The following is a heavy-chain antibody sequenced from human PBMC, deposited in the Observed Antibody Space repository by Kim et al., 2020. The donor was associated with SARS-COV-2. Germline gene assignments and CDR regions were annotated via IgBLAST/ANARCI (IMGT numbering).Heavy chain of an antibody. CDR1: GFTFSSYG. CDR2: ISYDGSNK. D-gene: IGHD2-15*01. Sequence: GGSLRLSCAASGFTFSSYGMHWVRQAPGKGLEWVAVISYDGSNKYYADSVKGRFTISRDNSKNTLYLQMNSLRAEDTAVYYCAKDLWNGRYCSGGSCYSPLYYYYDMDVWGQGTTVTVSS. V-gene: IGHV3-30*18. CDR3: AKDLWNGRYCSGGSCYSPLYYYYDMDV. J-gene: IGHJ6*02.